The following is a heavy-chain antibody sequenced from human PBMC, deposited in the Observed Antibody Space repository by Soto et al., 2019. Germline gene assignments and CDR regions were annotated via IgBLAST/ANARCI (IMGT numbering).Heavy chain of an antibody. CDR3: ARATTTVTKDDAFDI. J-gene: IGHJ3*02. CDR2: IIPIFGTA. CDR1: GGTFSSYA. D-gene: IGHD4-17*01. Sequence: SVNVSCKASGGTFSSYAISWVRQAPGQGLEWMGGIIPIFGTANYAQKFQGRVTITADESTSTAYMELSSLRSEDTAVYYCARATTTVTKDDAFDIWGQGTMVTVAS. V-gene: IGHV1-69*13.